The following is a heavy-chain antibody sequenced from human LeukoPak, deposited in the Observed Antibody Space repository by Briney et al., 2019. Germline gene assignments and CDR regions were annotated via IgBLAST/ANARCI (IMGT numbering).Heavy chain of an antibody. CDR3: AKDKDWNDGMDV. CDR2: ISYDGSNK. V-gene: IGHV3-30-3*01. D-gene: IGHD1-1*01. Sequence: GGSLRLSCAASGFTFSSYAMHWVRQAPGKGLEWVAVISYDGSNKYYADSVKGRFTISRDNSKNTLYLQMNSLRAEDTALYYCAKDKDWNDGMDVWGQGTTVTVSS. J-gene: IGHJ6*02. CDR1: GFTFSSYA.